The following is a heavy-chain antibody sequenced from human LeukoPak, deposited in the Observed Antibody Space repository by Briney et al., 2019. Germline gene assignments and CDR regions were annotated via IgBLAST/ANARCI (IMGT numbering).Heavy chain of an antibody. CDR2: IYYSGST. V-gene: IGHV4-59*01. D-gene: IGHD3-3*01. Sequence: SETLSLTCTVSGGSISSYYWSWIRQPPGKGLEWIGYIYYSGSTNYNPSLKSRVTISVDTSKNQFSLKLSSVTAADTAVYYCARGHFGVVIPFDYWGQGTLVTVSS. J-gene: IGHJ4*02. CDR1: GGSISSYY. CDR3: ARGHFGVVIPFDY.